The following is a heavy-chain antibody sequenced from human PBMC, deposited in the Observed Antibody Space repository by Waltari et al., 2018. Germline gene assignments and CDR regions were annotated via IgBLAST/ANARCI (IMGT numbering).Heavy chain of an antibody. CDR1: GITFSSYT. J-gene: IGHJ4*02. V-gene: IGHV3-23*01. CDR2: ISARGGT. Sequence: EVQLLESGGGLVQPGGSLTLSCAASGITFSSYTMRWVRQAPGKWLEWVSTISARGGTFYADSVKGRFTVSRDSSKNTLSLRMNSLRAEDTAVYYCARGPAYYFDYWDQGTLVTVSS. CDR3: ARGPAYYFDY.